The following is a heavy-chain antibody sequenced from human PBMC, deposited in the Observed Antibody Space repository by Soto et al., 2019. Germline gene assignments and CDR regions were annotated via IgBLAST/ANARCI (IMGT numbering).Heavy chain of an antibody. V-gene: IGHV4-59*01. Sequence: PSETLSLTCTVSGGSISSYYWSWIRQPPGKGLEWIGYIYYSGSTNYNPSLKSRVTISVDTSKNQFSLKLSSVTAADTAVYYCARVRRDGYNDPFDLWGQGTMVTVSS. CDR3: ARVRRDGYNDPFDL. CDR1: GGSISSYY. J-gene: IGHJ3*01. D-gene: IGHD5-12*01. CDR2: IYYSGST.